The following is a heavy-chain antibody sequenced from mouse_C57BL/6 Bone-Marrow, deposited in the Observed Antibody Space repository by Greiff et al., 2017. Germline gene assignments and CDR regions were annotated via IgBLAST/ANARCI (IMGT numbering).Heavy chain of an antibody. CDR2: IDPSDSYT. J-gene: IGHJ1*03. Sequence: VQLQQPGAELVKPGASVKLSCKASGYTFTSYWMQWVKQRPGQGLEWIGEIDPSDSYTNYNQKFKGKATLTVDTSSSTAYMQLSSLTSEDSAVYSCARGGYFDVWGTGTTVTVSA. CDR3: ARGGYFDV. CDR1: GYTFTSYW. V-gene: IGHV1-50*01.